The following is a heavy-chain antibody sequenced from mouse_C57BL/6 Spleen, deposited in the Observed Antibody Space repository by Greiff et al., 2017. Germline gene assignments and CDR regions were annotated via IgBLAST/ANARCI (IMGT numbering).Heavy chain of an antibody. CDR3: ARGGGLPGYYAMDY. CDR1: GYTFTSYW. Sequence: QVQLKQPGAELVMPGASVKLSCKASGYTFTSYWMHWVKQRPGQGLEWIGEIDPSDSYTNYNQKFKGKSTLTVDKSSSTAYMQLSSLTSEDSAVYYCARGGGLPGYYAMDYWGQGTSVTVSS. D-gene: IGHD2-4*01. CDR2: IDPSDSYT. V-gene: IGHV1-69*01. J-gene: IGHJ4*01.